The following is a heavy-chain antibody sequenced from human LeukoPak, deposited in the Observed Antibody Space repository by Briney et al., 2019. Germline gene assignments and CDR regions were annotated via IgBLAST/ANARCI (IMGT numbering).Heavy chain of an antibody. CDR2: IYYSGST. V-gene: IGHV4-31*03. D-gene: IGHD3-10*01. CDR3: ARGGTMVRGGTFDY. Sequence: SQTLSLTCTGPGCSISSGGYYWSWIRQHPGKGLEWIGYIYYSGSTYYNPSLKSRVTISVDTSMNQFSLKLSSVTAADTAVYYCARGGTMVRGGTFDYSGQGTLVTVSS. J-gene: IGHJ4*02. CDR1: GCSISSGGYY.